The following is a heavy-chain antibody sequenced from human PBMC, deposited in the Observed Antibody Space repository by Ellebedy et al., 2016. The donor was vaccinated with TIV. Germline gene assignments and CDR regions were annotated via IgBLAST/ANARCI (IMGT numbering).Heavy chain of an antibody. V-gene: IGHV4-61*08. Sequence: MPSETLSLTCTVSDGSISSGGYYWTWIRQPPGKGLEWIGNVYYSGSPNYNPSLKSRVTISLDTSKKQFSLKLDSVTAADTAVYYCARGFLSKWLDPWGRGILVTVAS. CDR3: ARGFLSKWLDP. J-gene: IGHJ5*02. CDR2: VYYSGSP. CDR1: DGSISSGGYY.